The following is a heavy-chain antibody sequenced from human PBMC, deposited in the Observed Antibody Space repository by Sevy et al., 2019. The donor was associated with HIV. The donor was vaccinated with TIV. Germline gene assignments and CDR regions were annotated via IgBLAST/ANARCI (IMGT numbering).Heavy chain of an antibody. J-gene: IGHJ4*02. CDR2: IYYTGTT. V-gene: IGHV4-59*13. D-gene: IGHD4-17*01. CDR3: ARANSVNPRFFDY. Sequence: SETLSLTCTVSGGSISSYYWSWIRQPPGKGLEWIGYIYYTGTTDYNPSLKSRVTISSDTSKTQFSLKLTSVTAADTAVYYCARANSVNPRFFDYWGQGAPVTVSS. CDR1: GGSISSYY.